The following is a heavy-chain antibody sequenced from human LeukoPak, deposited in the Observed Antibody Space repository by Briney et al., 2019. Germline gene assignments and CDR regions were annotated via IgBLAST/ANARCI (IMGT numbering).Heavy chain of an antibody. Sequence: ASVKVSCKASGGTFSSYAISWVRQAPGQGLEWMGGIIPIFGTANYAQKFQGRVTITADESTSTAYMELSSLRSEDTAVYYCARGAWGYYDSSGPFDYWGQGTLVTVSS. D-gene: IGHD3-22*01. J-gene: IGHJ4*02. V-gene: IGHV1-69*13. CDR1: GGTFSSYA. CDR2: IIPIFGTA. CDR3: ARGAWGYYDSSGPFDY.